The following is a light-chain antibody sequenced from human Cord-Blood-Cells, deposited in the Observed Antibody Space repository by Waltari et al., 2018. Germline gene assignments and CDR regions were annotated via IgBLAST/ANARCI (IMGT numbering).Light chain of an antibody. V-gene: IGKV2-28*01. J-gene: IGKJ1*01. CDR2: LGS. Sequence: SVMTQSPLSLPVTPREPASISSRSSQSLLHINGYNYLDWYLQKPGQSPQLLSDLGSNRASGVPDRFSGSGSGTYVTLKLSRVEAEDVGVYYCMQALQTPWTCGQGTKVEIK. CDR3: MQALQTPWT. CDR1: QSLLHINGYNY.